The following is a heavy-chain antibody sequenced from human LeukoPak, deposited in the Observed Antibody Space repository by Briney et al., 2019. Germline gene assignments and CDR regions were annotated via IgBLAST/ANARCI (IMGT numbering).Heavy chain of an antibody. CDR1: GFTFSDYY. CDR3: ALSIAAAGIIGAFDI. CDR2: ISSSGSTI. J-gene: IGHJ3*02. V-gene: IGHV3-11*04. D-gene: IGHD6-13*01. Sequence: GGSLRLSCAASGFTFSDYYMSWIRQAPGKGLEWVSYISSSGSTIYYADSVKGRFTISRDNAKNSLYLQMNSLRAEDTAVYYCALSIAAAGIIGAFDIWGQGTMVTVSS.